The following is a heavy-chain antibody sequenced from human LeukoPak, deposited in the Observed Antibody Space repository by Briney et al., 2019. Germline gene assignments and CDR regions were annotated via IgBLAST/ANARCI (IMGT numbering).Heavy chain of an antibody. J-gene: IGHJ4*02. V-gene: IGHV4-59*12. CDR1: GGSISSYY. CDR3: ARAGGRFSGYVGY. D-gene: IGHD2-15*01. CDR2: IYYSGST. Sequence: SETLSLTCTVSGGSISSYYWSWIRQPPGKGLEWIGYIYYSGSTNYNPSLKSRVTISVDTSKDQFSLKLSSVTAADTAVYYCARAGGRFSGYVGYWGQGTLVTVSS.